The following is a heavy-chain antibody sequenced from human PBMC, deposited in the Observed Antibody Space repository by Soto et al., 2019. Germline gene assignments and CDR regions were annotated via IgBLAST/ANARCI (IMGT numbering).Heavy chain of an antibody. Sequence: EVQLVESGGGLVQPGGSLRLSCAASGFTFSSYSMSWVRQAPGKGLEWVANIKQDGSEKYYVDSVKGRFTITRDNAKNSLDLQMNSLMAEDTAVYYCARDTIHYGAAMDYWGQGTLVTVSS. CDR1: GFTFSSYS. CDR3: ARDTIHYGAAMDY. D-gene: IGHD4-17*01. J-gene: IGHJ4*02. V-gene: IGHV3-7*01. CDR2: IKQDGSEK.